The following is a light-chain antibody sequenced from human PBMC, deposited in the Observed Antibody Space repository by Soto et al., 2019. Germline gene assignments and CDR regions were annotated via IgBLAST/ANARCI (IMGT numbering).Light chain of an antibody. CDR1: SSDVGGYNY. V-gene: IGLV2-14*01. CDR2: DVR. Sequence: QSALTQPASVSGSPGQSITISCTGTSSDVGGYNYVSWYQQHPGKAPKLMIYDVRNRASGASNRFSGSKSGNTASLTISGLQAEDEADYYCTSYTSSSTLYDFGTGTKVTVL. J-gene: IGLJ1*01. CDR3: TSYTSSSTLYD.